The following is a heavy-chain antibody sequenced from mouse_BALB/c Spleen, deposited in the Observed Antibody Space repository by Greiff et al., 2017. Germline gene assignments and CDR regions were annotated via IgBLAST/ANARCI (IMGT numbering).Heavy chain of an antibody. D-gene: IGHD1-1*01. Sequence: DVMLVESGGELVKPGGSLKLSCAASGFTFSSYGMSWVRQTPDKRLEWVATISNGGSYTYYPDSVKGRFTISRDKAKNTLYLQMSSLKSEDTAMYDCGRLGGSGDLTYWGQGTLVTVSA. J-gene: IGHJ3*01. CDR3: GRLGGSGDLTY. CDR1: GFTFSSYG. V-gene: IGHV5-6*02. CDR2: ISNGGSYT.